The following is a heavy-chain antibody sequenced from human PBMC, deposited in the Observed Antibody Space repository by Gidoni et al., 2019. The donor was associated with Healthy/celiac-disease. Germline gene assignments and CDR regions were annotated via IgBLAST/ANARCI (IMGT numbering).Heavy chain of an antibody. J-gene: IGHJ4*02. D-gene: IGHD6-13*01. CDR1: GGPISSSSYY. Sequence: QLQLQESGPGLVKPSETLSLTCTVSGGPISSSSYYWGWIRQPPGKGLEWIGSIYYSGSTYYNPSLKSRVTISVDTSKNQFSLKLSSVTAADTAVYYCARLGRIAAQGMLPDYWGQGTLVTVSS. CDR2: IYYSGST. V-gene: IGHV4-39*01. CDR3: ARLGRIAAQGMLPDY.